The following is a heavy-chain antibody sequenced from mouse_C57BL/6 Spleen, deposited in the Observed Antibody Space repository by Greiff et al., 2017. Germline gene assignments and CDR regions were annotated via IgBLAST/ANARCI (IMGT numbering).Heavy chain of an antibody. CDR1: GYTFTSYW. CDR3: ARGTTVVAFDY. J-gene: IGHJ2*01. Sequence: VQLQQPGAELVKPGASVKLSCKASGYTFTSYWMHWVKQRPGQGLEWIGMIHPNSGSTNYNEKFKSKATLTVDKSSSTAYMQLSSLPSEDSAVYYCARGTTVVAFDYWGQGTTLTVSS. V-gene: IGHV1-64*01. D-gene: IGHD1-1*01. CDR2: IHPNSGST.